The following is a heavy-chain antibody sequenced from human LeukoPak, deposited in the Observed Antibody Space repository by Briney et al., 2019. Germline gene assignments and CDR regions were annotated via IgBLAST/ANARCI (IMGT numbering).Heavy chain of an antibody. Sequence: PGGSLKLSCAVSGFSFSESALHWVRQASGKGLEWVGHIRGKEYNYATNYAASVRGRFTMSRDDSKNTAYLQMNHLKTEGTAVYYCARPHNGWDLYAFDYWGQGVMVTVSS. CDR3: ARPHNGWDLYAFDY. J-gene: IGHJ4*02. D-gene: IGHD3-16*01. V-gene: IGHV3-73*01. CDR2: IRGKEYNYAT. CDR1: GFSFSESA.